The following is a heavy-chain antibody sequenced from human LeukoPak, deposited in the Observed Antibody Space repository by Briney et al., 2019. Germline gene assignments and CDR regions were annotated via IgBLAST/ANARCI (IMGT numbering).Heavy chain of an antibody. J-gene: IGHJ4*02. CDR3: ARAYCGGDCYLNVLDY. Sequence: SQTLSLTCTVSGGSISSGGYYWSWIRQHPGKGLEWIGYIYHSGSTYYNPSLKSRVTISVDRSKNQFSLKLSSVTAADTAVYYCARAYCGGDCYLNVLDYWGQGTLVTVSS. CDR1: GGSISSGGYY. D-gene: IGHD2-21*02. CDR2: IYHSGST. V-gene: IGHV4-31*03.